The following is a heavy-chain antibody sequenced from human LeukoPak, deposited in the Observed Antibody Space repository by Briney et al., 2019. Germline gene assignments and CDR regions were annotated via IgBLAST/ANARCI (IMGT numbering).Heavy chain of an antibody. CDR2: IYYSGST. J-gene: IGHJ3*02. Sequence: SETLSLTCAVSGGSISSYYWSWIRQPPGKGLEWIGYIYYSGSTNYNPSLKSRVTISVDTSKNQFSLKLSSVTAADTAVYYCARLGAGAFDIWGQGTMVTVSS. CDR1: GGSISSYY. D-gene: IGHD1-26*01. V-gene: IGHV4-59*01. CDR3: ARLGAGAFDI.